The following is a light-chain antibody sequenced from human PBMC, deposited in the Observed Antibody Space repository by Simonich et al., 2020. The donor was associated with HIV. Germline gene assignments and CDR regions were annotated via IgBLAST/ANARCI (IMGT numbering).Light chain of an antibody. CDR1: ESVNSKY. CDR2: DTS. CDR3: QQYGSSAWT. Sequence: EIVLTQSPGTLSLSPGERATLSCRASESVNSKYLAWYQHKPGLAPRLLIYDTSSRSTGIPDRFSGSGSGTDFTLSISRLEPEDFAVYYCQQYGSSAWTFGQGTKVEIK. J-gene: IGKJ1*01. V-gene: IGKV3D-20*01.